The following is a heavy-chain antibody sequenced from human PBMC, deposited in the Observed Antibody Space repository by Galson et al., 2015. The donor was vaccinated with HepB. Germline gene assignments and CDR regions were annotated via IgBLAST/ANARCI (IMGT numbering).Heavy chain of an antibody. CDR3: ARDFSSGWLNTLYGMDV. CDR2: ISYDGSNK. CDR1: GFTFSSYA. Sequence: SLRLSCAASGFTFSSYAMHWVRQAPGKGLEWVAVISYDGSNKYYADSVKGRFTISRDNSKNTLYLQMNSLRAEDTAAYYCARDFSSGWLNTLYGMDVWGQGTTVTVSS. V-gene: IGHV3-30-3*01. J-gene: IGHJ6*02. D-gene: IGHD6-19*01.